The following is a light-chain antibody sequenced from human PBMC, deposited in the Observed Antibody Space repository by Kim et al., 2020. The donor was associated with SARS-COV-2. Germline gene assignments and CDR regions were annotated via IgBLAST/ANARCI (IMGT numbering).Light chain of an antibody. V-gene: IGKV1-6*01. Sequence: AIQMTQSPSSLSASVGDRVTITCRASQGIRNDLGWYQQKPGKAPKLLIYAASSLQSGVPSRFSGSGSGTDFTLTISSLQPEDFATYYCLQDYNYPSITFGRGTRLEIK. CDR3: LQDYNYPSIT. CDR1: QGIRND. J-gene: IGKJ5*01. CDR2: AAS.